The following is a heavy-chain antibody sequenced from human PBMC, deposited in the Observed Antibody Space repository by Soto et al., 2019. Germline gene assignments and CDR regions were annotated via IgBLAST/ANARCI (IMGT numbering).Heavy chain of an antibody. D-gene: IGHD5-18*01. V-gene: IGHV1-46*01. CDR2: INPNGGIT. J-gene: IGHJ4*02. CDR3: ATSVNSAMAFDY. CDR1: GCTFTHYY. Sequence: ASVKVSCKASGCTFTHYYIHWVRQAPGQGLEWMGIINPNGGITTYAQKFRAGFTMTRDTSTSTVYLELSSLRSEDSAIYYCATSVNSAMAFDYRGQGTLVTVCS.